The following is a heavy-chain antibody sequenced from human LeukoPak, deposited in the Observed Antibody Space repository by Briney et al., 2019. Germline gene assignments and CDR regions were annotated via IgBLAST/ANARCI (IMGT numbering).Heavy chain of an antibody. CDR1: GGSISSSSYY. CDR2: IHYSGST. D-gene: IGHD2-2*01. J-gene: IGHJ6*03. CDR3: ARDRPHAAYYYYYYMDV. Sequence: SETLSLTCTVSGGSISSSSYYWGWIRQPPGKGLEWIGSIHYSGSTYYNPSLKSRVTISVDTSKNQFSLKLSSVTAADTAVYYCARDRPHAAYYYYYYMDVWGKGTTVTVSS. V-gene: IGHV4-39*07.